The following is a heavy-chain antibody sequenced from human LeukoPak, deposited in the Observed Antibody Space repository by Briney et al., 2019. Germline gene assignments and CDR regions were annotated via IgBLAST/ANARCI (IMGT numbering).Heavy chain of an antibody. V-gene: IGHV1-2*02. CDR2: INLNSGGT. D-gene: IGHD3-16*02. J-gene: IGHJ4*02. CDR1: GYTFTGYY. Sequence: ASVKVSCKASGYTFTGYYMHWVRQAPGQGLEWMGWINLNSGGTNYAQKFQGRVTMTRDTSISTAYMELSRLRSGDTAVYYCARDLYYDYVWGSYRSIFDYWGQGTLVTVSS. CDR3: ARDLYYDYVWGSYRSIFDY.